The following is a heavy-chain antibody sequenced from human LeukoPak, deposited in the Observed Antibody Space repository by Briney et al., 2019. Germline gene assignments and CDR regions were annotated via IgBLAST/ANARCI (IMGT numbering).Heavy chain of an antibody. V-gene: IGHV3-7*01. Sequence: GGSLRLSCAASGFTFSSYWMSWVRQAPGKGLEWVANIKQDGSEKYYVDSVKGRFTISRDNAKNSLYLQMYSLRAEDTAVYYCAREPGGRGSSSLPFDYWGQGTLVTVSS. D-gene: IGHD6-6*01. CDR3: AREPGGRGSSSLPFDY. J-gene: IGHJ4*02. CDR2: IKQDGSEK. CDR1: GFTFSSYW.